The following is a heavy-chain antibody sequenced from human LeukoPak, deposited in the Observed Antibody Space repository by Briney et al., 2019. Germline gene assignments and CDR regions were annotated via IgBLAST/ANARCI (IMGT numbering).Heavy chain of an antibody. CDR1: GGSSSGYY. V-gene: IGHV4-34*01. CDR3: ARAPSQTPFDY. J-gene: IGHJ4*02. CDR2: INHSGST. Sequence: PSETLSLTCAVYGGSSSGYYWSWIRQPPGKGLEWIGEINHSGSTNYNPSLKSRVTISVDTSKNQFSLKLSSVTAADTAVYYCARAPSQTPFDYWGQGTLVTVSS.